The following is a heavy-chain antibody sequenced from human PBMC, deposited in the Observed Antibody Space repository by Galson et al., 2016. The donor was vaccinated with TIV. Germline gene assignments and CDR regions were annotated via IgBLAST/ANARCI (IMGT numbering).Heavy chain of an antibody. V-gene: IGHV1-8*01. CDR3: ARVGCSGDVCYSGWSH. D-gene: IGHD2-15*01. Sequence: SVKVSCKASGYTFNNYEINWVRQASGQGLEWMGWIKPNSGETGFAQRFQDRVTMTTDTSISTAYMELRSLTSEDTAMYYCARVGCSGDVCYSGWSHWGQGTLVTVSS. CDR1: GYTFNNYE. CDR2: IKPNSGET. J-gene: IGHJ4*02.